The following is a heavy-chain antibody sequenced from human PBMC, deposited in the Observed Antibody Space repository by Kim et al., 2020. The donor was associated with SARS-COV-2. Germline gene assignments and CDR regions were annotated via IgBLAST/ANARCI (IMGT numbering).Heavy chain of an antibody. J-gene: IGHJ4*02. V-gene: IGHV3-23*01. D-gene: IGHD2-2*03. CDR2: IDGSDGTT. CDR3: MKGGWGWIWDH. Sequence: GGSLRLSCTTSGFTFIGHAMSWVRQAPGQGLEWVSSIDGSDGTTYYVDSVKGRFTISRDDAKNTVYLQMRALRADDTATYYCMKGGWGWIWDHWGQGTLVTVSS. CDR1: GFTFIGHA.